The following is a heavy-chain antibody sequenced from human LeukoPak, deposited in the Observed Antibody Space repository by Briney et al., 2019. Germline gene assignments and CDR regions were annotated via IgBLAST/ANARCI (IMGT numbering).Heavy chain of an antibody. Sequence: QTGGSLRLSCAASGFTFSSYWMHWVRQAPGKGLVWVSRINSDGSSTSYADSVKGRFTISRDNAKNTLYLQMNSLRAEDTTVYYCARDRYGDHTYFDYWGQGTLVTVSS. D-gene: IGHD4-17*01. V-gene: IGHV3-74*01. J-gene: IGHJ4*02. CDR1: GFTFSSYW. CDR3: ARDRYGDHTYFDY. CDR2: INSDGSST.